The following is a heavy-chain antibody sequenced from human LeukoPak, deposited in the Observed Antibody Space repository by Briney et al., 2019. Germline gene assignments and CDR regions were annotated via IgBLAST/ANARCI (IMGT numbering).Heavy chain of an antibody. V-gene: IGHV3-48*01. CDR3: ARVKAIRLGNWFDP. J-gene: IGHJ5*02. D-gene: IGHD2-21*01. CDR1: GFTFSSYS. CDR2: ISSSSSTI. Sequence: GGSLRLSCAASGFTFSSYSMNWVRQAPGKGLEWVSYISSSSSTIYYADSVKGRFTISRDNAKNSLYPRMNSLRAEDTAVYYCARVKAIRLGNWFDPWGQGTLVTVSS.